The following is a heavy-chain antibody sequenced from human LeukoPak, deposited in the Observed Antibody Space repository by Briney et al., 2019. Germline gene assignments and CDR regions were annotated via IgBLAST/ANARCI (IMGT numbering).Heavy chain of an antibody. CDR2: ISSSGSTI. CDR1: GFTFSSYG. V-gene: IGHV3-48*04. D-gene: IGHD6-19*01. J-gene: IGHJ4*02. CDR3: ARVHSSGWYVY. Sequence: TGGSLRLSCAASGFTFSSYGMHWVRQAPGKGLEWVSYISSSGSTIYYADSVKGRFTISRDNAKNSLYLQMNSLRAEDTAVYYCARVHSSGWYVYWGQGTLVTVSS.